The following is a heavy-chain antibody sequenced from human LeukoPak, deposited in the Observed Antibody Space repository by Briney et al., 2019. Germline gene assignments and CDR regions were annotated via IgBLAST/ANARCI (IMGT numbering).Heavy chain of an antibody. D-gene: IGHD1-26*01. J-gene: IGHJ4*02. Sequence: ASVKVSCKASGGTFDKYVISWVRQAPGQGLEWMGMIIAKFGTAKYEQKFQGRVTITTDESTSTVYMEMRSLRSEDTAIYYCARGWDKGFDHWGQGALVTVSS. CDR3: ARGWDKGFDH. V-gene: IGHV1-69*05. CDR1: GGTFDKYV. CDR2: IIAKFGTA.